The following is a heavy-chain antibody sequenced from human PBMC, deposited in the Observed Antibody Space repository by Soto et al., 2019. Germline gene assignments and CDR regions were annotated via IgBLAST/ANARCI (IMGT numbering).Heavy chain of an antibody. Sequence: GGSLRLSCAASGFTFSYYSMNWVRQAPGKGLEWVSSISSSSSYIYYADSVKGRFTLSRDNAKNSLYLQMNSLRAEDTAVYYCAREGRGSSSFSADNYYYGMDVWGQGTTVTVSS. V-gene: IGHV3-21*01. CDR3: AREGRGSSSFSADNYYYGMDV. D-gene: IGHD6-6*01. J-gene: IGHJ6*02. CDR1: GFTFSYYS. CDR2: ISSSSSYI.